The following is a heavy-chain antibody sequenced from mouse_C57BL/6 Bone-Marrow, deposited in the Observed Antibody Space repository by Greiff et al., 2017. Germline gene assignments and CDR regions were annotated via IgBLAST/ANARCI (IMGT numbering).Heavy chain of an antibody. CDR3: ARGRDLDFDY. V-gene: IGHV1-82*01. CDR2: IYPGDGDT. CDR1: GYAFSSSW. J-gene: IGHJ2*01. Sequence: QVQLQQSGPELVKPGASVKISCKASGYAFSSSWMNWVKQRPGKGLEWIGRIYPGDGDTNYNGKFKGKATLTADKSSSTAYMQLSSLTSEDSAVYFCARGRDLDFDYWDQGTTLTVSS.